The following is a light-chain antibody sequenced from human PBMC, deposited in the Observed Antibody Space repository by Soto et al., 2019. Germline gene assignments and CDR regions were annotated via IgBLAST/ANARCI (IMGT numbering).Light chain of an antibody. J-gene: IGKJ4*01. V-gene: IGKV3-15*01. Sequence: EIVMTQSPATLSLSPGERAPLSCRASQSINDNLAWYQQHPGQAPRLLIYGTSIRSTGLPARFSGSGSETDFTLTISRLQPEDFAVYFCQQYGSSPLTFGGGTKVDI. CDR2: GTS. CDR3: QQYGSSPLT. CDR1: QSINDN.